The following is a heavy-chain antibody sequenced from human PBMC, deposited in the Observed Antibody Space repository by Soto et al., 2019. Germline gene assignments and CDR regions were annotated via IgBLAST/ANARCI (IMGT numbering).Heavy chain of an antibody. Sequence: ASVKVSCKASGYTFTSYAMHWVRQAPGQRLEWMGWINAGNGNTKYSQKFQGRVTITRDTSASTAYMELSSLRSEDTAVYYCARVSIVGASNWFDPWGQGTLVTVSS. J-gene: IGHJ5*02. CDR2: INAGNGNT. V-gene: IGHV1-3*01. D-gene: IGHD1-26*01. CDR3: ARVSIVGASNWFDP. CDR1: GYTFTSYA.